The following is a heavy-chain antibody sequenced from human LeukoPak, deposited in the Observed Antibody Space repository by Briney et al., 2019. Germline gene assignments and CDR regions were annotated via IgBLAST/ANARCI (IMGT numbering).Heavy chain of an antibody. J-gene: IGHJ4*02. Sequence: TSGTLSLTWTVFSRSISTGSDYWGWIRQPPGKGLEWIGRIYYSGSTYYNPSLKSRVTISVDTSKHQFSLKLSSVTPPDTAVYNCASRRCRAVAGVGGYFDYWGQGTLVTVSS. CDR3: ASRRCRAVAGVGGYFDY. CDR1: SRSISTGSDY. V-gene: IGHV4-39*01. D-gene: IGHD6-19*01. CDR2: IYYSGST.